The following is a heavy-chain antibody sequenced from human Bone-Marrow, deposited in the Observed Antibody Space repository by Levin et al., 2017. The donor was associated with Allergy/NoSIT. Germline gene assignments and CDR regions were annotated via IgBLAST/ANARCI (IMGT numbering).Heavy chain of an antibody. D-gene: IGHD1-26*01. J-gene: IGHJ4*02. CDR3: AKDLRWEPLDY. CDR2: ISDSGDNT. CDR1: GFTFSGYA. Sequence: GESLKISCAASGFTFSGYAMNWVRQAPGRGLEWLSGISDSGDNTDYADSVKGRLTISRDNSNNTLYLQMNRLRAEDTAIYYCAKDLRWEPLDYWGQGTPITVSS. V-gene: IGHV3-23*01.